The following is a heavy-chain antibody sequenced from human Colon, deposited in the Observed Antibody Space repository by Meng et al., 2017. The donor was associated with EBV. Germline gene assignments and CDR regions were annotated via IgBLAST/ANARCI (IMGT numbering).Heavy chain of an antibody. CDR1: GGSISSGGYY. V-gene: IGHV4-31*03. Sequence: QGQRQDAGPGMGKPSQTLPLTCTVSGGSISSGGYYWSWIRQHPGKGLEWIGYIHSSGSTYYNPSLRSRLTISVDTSKNQFSLKLSSVTAADTAVYYCARASYGSGSPLGESWFDPWGQGTLVTVSS. J-gene: IGHJ5*02. D-gene: IGHD3-10*01. CDR2: IHSSGST. CDR3: ARASYGSGSPLGESWFDP.